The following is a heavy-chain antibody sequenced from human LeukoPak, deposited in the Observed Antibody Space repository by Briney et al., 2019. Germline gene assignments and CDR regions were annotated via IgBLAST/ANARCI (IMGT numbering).Heavy chain of an antibody. CDR1: GYTFTSYG. Sequence: ASVKVSCKASGYTFTSYGISWVRQAPGQGLEWMGWISGYNGNTKYAQKLQGRVTMTRDTSTSTAYMELRSLRSDDTAVYYCARDEVGGRVATIIVQDWFDPWGQGTLVTVSS. CDR2: ISGYNGNT. J-gene: IGHJ5*02. D-gene: IGHD5-12*01. V-gene: IGHV1-18*04. CDR3: ARDEVGGRVATIIVQDWFDP.